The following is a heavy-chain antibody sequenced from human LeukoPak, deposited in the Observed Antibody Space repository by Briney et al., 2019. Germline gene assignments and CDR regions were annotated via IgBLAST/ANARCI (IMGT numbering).Heavy chain of an antibody. CDR1: GFTFSSYA. D-gene: IGHD3-10*01. Sequence: PGGSLRLSCAASGFTFSSYAMSWVRQAPGKGLEWVSAISGSGGSTYYADSVKGRFTISRDNSKNTLYLLMNSLRAEDTAVYYCAKFWVVRGVSPYGMDVWGQGTTVTVSS. CDR3: AKFWVVRGVSPYGMDV. V-gene: IGHV3-23*01. J-gene: IGHJ6*02. CDR2: ISGSGGST.